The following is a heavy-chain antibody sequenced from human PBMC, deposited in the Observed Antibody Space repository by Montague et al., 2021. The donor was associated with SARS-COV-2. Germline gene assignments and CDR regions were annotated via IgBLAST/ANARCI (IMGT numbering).Heavy chain of an antibody. CDR2: IYYSGTS. CDR3: ARHTVFCTSTSCFQEPPLYFYMDA. V-gene: IGHV4-39*01. CDR1: GDSISHSSFY. J-gene: IGHJ6*03. D-gene: IGHD2-2*01. Sequence: SETLSLTCSVSGDSISHSSFYWGWIRQPPGKGLEWIGRIYYSGTSSYNPSLKSRVTISIDTSKNQFSLGLSSVTVADTAVYYCARHTVFCTSTSCFQEPPLYFYMDAWGKGTMVTVSS.